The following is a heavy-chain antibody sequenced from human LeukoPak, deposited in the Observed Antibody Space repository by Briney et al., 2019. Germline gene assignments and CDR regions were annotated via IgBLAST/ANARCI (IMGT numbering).Heavy chain of an antibody. D-gene: IGHD3-3*01. CDR2: IYYSGST. J-gene: IGHJ5*02. V-gene: IGHV4-30-4*08. CDR1: GGSISSGDNY. CDR3: ARSQGSLRFLEWLPENWFDP. Sequence: PSETLSLTCTVSGGSISSGDNYWSWIRQPPGKGLEWIRYIYYSGSTYYNPSLKSRVTISVDTSKNQFSLKLSSVTAADTAVYYCARSQGSLRFLEWLPENWFDPWGQGTLVTVPS.